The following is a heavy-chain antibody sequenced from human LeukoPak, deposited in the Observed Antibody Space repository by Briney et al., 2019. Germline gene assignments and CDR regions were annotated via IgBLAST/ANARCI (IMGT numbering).Heavy chain of an antibody. CDR1: GYTFTSYY. J-gene: IGHJ4*02. V-gene: IGHV1-46*01. CDR2: INPSGGST. Sequence: GASVKVSCKASGYTFTSYYMHWVRQAPGQGLEWMGIINPSGGSTSYAQKFQGRVTMTRDTSTSTVYMELSSLRSEDAAVYYCAALNYYDSSGYHTPGDYWGQGTLVTVSS. D-gene: IGHD3-22*01. CDR3: AALNYYDSSGYHTPGDY.